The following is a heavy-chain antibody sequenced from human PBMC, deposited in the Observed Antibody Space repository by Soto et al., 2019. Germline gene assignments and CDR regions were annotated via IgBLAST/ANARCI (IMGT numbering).Heavy chain of an antibody. J-gene: IGHJ4*02. V-gene: IGHV4-4*02. CDR3: AKTGDGDPIDS. D-gene: IGHD7-27*01. CDR1: SGSISSRNW. CDR2: IFHSGGT. Sequence: VQLQESGPGLVKPSGTLSLTCAVSSGSISSRNWWTWVRQPPGKGLEWIGEIFHSGGTNYNPSLKSRATISVDKSKNQFSLKLTSVTAADTAVYYCAKTGDGDPIDSWGQGTLVTVSS.